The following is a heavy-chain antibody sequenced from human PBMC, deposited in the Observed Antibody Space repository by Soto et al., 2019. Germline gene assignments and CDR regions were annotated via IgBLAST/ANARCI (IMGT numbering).Heavy chain of an antibody. V-gene: IGHV1-46*04. CDR3: AREAGAFDY. Sequence: QVQLVQSGAEVKKPGASVKVSCKASGYTFTSYYMHWVRQAPGQGLAWMGIINPSGGSTSYAQKLQGRVTMTRDTSTSTGYMELSSLRSEDTAVYYCAREAGAFDYWGQGTLVTVSS. CDR2: INPSGGST. CDR1: GYTFTSYY. D-gene: IGHD6-19*01. J-gene: IGHJ4*02.